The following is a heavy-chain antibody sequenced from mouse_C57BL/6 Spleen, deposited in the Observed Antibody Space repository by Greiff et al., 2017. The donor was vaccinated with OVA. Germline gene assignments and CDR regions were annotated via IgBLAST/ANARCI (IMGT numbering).Heavy chain of an antibody. CDR2: ISYDGSN. V-gene: IGHV3-6*01. CDR1: GYSITSGYY. CDR3: ARELGQAWFAY. Sequence: VQLKESGPGLVKPSQSLSLTCSVTGYSITSGYYWNWIRQFPGNKLEWMGYISYDGSNNYNPSLKNPISLTRDTSKNQFFLTLNSVTTEDTATYDWARELGQAWFAYWGQGTLVTVSA. D-gene: IGHD4-1*01. J-gene: IGHJ3*01.